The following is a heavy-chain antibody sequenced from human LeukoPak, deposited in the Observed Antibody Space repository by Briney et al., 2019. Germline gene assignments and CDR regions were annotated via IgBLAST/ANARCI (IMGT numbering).Heavy chain of an antibody. CDR3: AKERLIGWYYFDY. V-gene: IGHV3-30*18. CDR1: GFTFSSYG. Sequence: GGSLRLSCAASGFTFSSYGMHWVRQAPGKGLEWVAVISNDGSNRYFAESVKGRFTISRGNSKNTLNLQMNSLRAEDTAVYYCAKERLIGWYYFDYWGQGTLVTVSS. J-gene: IGHJ4*02. D-gene: IGHD6-19*01. CDR2: ISNDGSNR.